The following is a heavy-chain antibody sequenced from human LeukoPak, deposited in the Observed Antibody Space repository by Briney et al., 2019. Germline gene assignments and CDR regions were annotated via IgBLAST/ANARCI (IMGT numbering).Heavy chain of an antibody. Sequence: SETLSLTCTVSGGSISSYYWSWIRQPPGKGLEWIGYIYYSGSTNYNPSLKSRVTISVDTSKNQFSLRLSSVIAADTAVYYCARGSRYYDLLTGSYNSPYYFDYWGQGTLVTVSS. J-gene: IGHJ4*02. CDR2: IYYSGST. V-gene: IGHV4-59*01. CDR1: GGSISSYY. D-gene: IGHD3-9*01. CDR3: ARGSRYYDLLTGSYNSPYYFDY.